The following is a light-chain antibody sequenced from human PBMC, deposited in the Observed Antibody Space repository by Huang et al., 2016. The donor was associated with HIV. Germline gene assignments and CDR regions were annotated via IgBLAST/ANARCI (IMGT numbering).Light chain of an antibody. J-gene: IGKJ4*01. V-gene: IGKV3-20*01. CDR2: GAS. CDR3: QHYGSSPLT. Sequence: EIVLTQFPGTLSLSPGESATLSCRATQSISNYYLAWFQKKPGQAPRLVIYGASSRATGIPERFSGSGSGTDFTLTITRLEPEDFASYYCQHYGSSPLTFGGGTKVGIK. CDR1: QSISNYY.